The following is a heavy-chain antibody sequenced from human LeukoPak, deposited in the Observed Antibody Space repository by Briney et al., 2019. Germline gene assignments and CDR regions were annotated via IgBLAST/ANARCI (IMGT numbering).Heavy chain of an antibody. D-gene: IGHD3-16*02. Sequence: GGSLRLSCAASGFTFSSYGMHWVRQAPGKGLEWVAFIRYDGSNKYYADSVKGRFTISRDNSKNTLYLQMNSLRVEDTAVYYCAKDLEELSLAILYYMDVWGKGTTVTISS. J-gene: IGHJ6*03. CDR3: AKDLEELSLAILYYMDV. CDR1: GFTFSSYG. CDR2: IRYDGSNK. V-gene: IGHV3-30*02.